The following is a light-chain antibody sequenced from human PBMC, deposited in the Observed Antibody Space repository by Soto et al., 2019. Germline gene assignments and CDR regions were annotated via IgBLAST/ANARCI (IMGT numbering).Light chain of an antibody. Sequence: EIVMTQSPATLSVSPGERATLSCRASQSVSSNLAWYQQKPGQAPRLFIYGASTRATGIPARFSGSGSGTEFTLTISSLQSEDFAVYYCQQYNSFGPGTKVDIK. CDR1: QSVSSN. J-gene: IGKJ3*01. V-gene: IGKV3-15*01. CDR2: GAS. CDR3: QQYNS.